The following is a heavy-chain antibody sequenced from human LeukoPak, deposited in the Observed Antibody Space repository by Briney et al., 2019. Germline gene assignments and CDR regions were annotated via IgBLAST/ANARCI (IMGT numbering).Heavy chain of an antibody. CDR3: ARALSIAVACTSDY. J-gene: IGHJ4*02. V-gene: IGHV1-18*01. D-gene: IGHD6-19*01. CDR1: GYTFTSYG. CDR2: ISAYNGNT. Sequence: ASVKVSCKASGYTFTSYGISWVRQAPGQGLEWMGWISAYNGNTNYAQKLQGRVTMTTDTSTSTAYMELRSLRSDDTAVYYCARALSIAVACTSDYWGQGTLVTVSS.